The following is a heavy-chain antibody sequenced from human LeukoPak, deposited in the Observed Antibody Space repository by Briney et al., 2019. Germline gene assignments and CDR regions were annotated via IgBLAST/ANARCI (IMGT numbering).Heavy chain of an antibody. Sequence: PGGSLTLSCAASRFIFSNYDMSWVRQAPGKGLEWVARITGSGGGTYYADSVKGSFNISRDNSKNTLDLQMSSLRAEDTAVYYCAKMSGDCSSTICSSFDYWGKGTLVTVSS. V-gene: IGHV3-23*01. CDR3: AKMSGDCSSTICSSFDY. J-gene: IGHJ4*02. CDR1: RFIFSNYD. D-gene: IGHD2-2*01. CDR2: ITGSGGGT.